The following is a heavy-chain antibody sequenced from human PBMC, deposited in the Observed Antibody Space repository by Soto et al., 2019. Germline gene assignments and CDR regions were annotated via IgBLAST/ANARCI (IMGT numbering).Heavy chain of an antibody. CDR2: IYPGYSDN. Sequence: TVSCKGSAYRSTSYCIGWLRHMLGKGLAGMGIIYPGYSDNRYSASFQGQVTISPDKSISTAYLQWSSLKASYTAMYYCARRPSTDFWSAYYTGAAFDICHQATMVTV. CDR3: ARRPSTDFWSAYYTGAAFDI. D-gene: IGHD3-3*01. J-gene: IGHJ3*02. V-gene: IGHV5-51*01. CDR1: AYRSTSYC.